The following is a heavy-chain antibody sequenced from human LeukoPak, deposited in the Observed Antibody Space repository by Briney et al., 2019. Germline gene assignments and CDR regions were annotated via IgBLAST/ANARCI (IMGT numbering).Heavy chain of an antibody. Sequence: GGSLRLSCAASGFTFSDYYMSWIRQAPGKGLEWVSYISSSGSTIYYADSVKGRFTISRDNAKNSLYLQMNSLRAEDTAVYYCARDHPNYDFWSGYYYGMDVWGQGTTVTVSS. J-gene: IGHJ6*02. CDR1: GFTFSDYY. CDR3: ARDHPNYDFWSGYYYGMDV. D-gene: IGHD3-3*01. CDR2: ISSSGSTI. V-gene: IGHV3-11*01.